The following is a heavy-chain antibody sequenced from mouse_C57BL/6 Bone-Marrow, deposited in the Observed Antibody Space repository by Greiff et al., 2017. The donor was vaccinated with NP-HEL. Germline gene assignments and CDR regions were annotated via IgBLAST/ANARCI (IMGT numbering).Heavy chain of an antibody. CDR1: GFTFSDYY. V-gene: IGHV5-12*01. Sequence: EVQLVESGGGLVQPGGSLKLSCAASGFTFSDYYMYWVRQTPEKRLEWVAYISNGGGSTYYLDTVKGRFTISRDNAKNTLYLQMSRLKSEDTAMYYCARHEGAAWFAYWGQGTLVTVSA. J-gene: IGHJ3*01. CDR2: ISNGGGST. CDR3: ARHEGAAWFAY. D-gene: IGHD6-1*01.